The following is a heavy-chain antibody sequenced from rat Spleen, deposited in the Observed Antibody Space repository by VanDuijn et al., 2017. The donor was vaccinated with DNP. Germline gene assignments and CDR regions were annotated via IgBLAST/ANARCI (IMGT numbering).Heavy chain of an antibody. CDR3: ARVTTAYYFDY. CDR2: ISSAGST. Sequence: QLQESGPGLVKPSQSLSLTCSVTGYSITSGYGWNWIRKFPGNKLEWLGSISSAGSTNYNPPLKSQIAITRDTSKNQLFLQLTSVTTEDTATYYCARVTTAYYFDYWGQGVMVTVSS. CDR1: GYSITSGYG. D-gene: IGHD1-10*01. J-gene: IGHJ2*01. V-gene: IGHV3-3*01.